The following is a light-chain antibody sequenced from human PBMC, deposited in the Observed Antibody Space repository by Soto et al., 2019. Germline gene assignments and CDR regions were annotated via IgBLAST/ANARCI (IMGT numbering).Light chain of an antibody. Sequence: QSVLTQPPSVSGSPGQSVTISCTRTSSDVGSYNHVSWYRQPPGTAPKLMIFQVSNRPSGVPDRFSGSKSANTASLTISGLRAEDEADYYCSLYTSSSTYVFGTGTKVTVL. CDR2: QVS. V-gene: IGLV2-18*01. CDR1: SSDVGSYNH. J-gene: IGLJ1*01. CDR3: SLYTSSSTYV.